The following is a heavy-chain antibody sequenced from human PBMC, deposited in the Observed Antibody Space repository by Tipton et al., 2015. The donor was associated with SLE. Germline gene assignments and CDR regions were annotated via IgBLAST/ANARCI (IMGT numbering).Heavy chain of an antibody. V-gene: IGHV4-4*02. J-gene: IGHJ4*02. CDR2: IYHSGST. D-gene: IGHD3-16*01. CDR3: ARVLSSALGPYYWDY. CDR1: GGSISSSNW. Sequence: TLSLTCAVSGGSISSSNWWSWVRQPPGKGLEWIGEIYHSGSTNYNPSLKSRVTISVDKSKNQFSLKLSSVTAADTAVYYCARVLSSALGPYYWDYRGQRTLAGVAS.